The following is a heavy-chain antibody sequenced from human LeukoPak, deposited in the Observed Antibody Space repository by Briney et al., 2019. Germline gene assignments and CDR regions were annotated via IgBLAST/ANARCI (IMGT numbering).Heavy chain of an antibody. V-gene: IGHV3-33*01. CDR1: GFTFSNYG. J-gene: IGHJ4*02. CDR2: IWYDGSNK. D-gene: IGHD3-22*01. CDR3: ARGIPYYYDSSGLLDY. Sequence: QPGRSLRLSCAASGFTFSNYGMHWVRQAPGKGLEWVAVIWYDGSNKYYADSVKGRFTISRDNSKNTLYLQMNSLRAEDTAVYYCARGIPYYYDSSGLLDYWGQGTLVTVSS.